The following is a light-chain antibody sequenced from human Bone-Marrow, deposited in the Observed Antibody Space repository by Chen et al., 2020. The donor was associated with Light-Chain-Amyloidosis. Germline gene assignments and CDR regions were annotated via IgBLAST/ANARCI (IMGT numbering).Light chain of an antibody. Sequence: EIVLTQSQAILSVSPGERASLSCRASQDVGSDLGWYQQKPRQPPRLLMYRYIRATDVPARFSGGGSGTDFTLTISSLQSEDFAVYYCQQWGDWPLTFGGGTKVEIK. V-gene: IGKV3-15*01. J-gene: IGKJ4*01. CDR2: RY. CDR1: QDVGSD. CDR3: QQWGDWPLT.